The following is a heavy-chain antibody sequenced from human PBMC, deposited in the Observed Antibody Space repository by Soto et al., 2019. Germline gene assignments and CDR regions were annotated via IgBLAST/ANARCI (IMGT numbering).Heavy chain of an antibody. D-gene: IGHD1-26*01. V-gene: IGHV1-18*01. CDR2: LNPSNGNT. CDR1: GFSFTTYT. J-gene: IGHJ4*01. Sequence: ASVKVSCKASGFSFTTYTVTWVRQAPGQGLEWMGWLNPSNGNTKTAQSLQGRVTLTTDTSTGTAYMELRSLRSDDTAIYYCVRDPGAATFDYWGQGTLVTVSS. CDR3: VRDPGAATFDY.